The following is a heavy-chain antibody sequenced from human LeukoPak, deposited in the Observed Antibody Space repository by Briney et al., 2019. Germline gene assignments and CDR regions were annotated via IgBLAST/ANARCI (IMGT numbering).Heavy chain of an antibody. Sequence: SETLSLTCTVSGGSISSSSYYWGWIRQPPGKGLEWIGSIYYSGSTYYNPSLKSRVTISVDTSKNQFSLKLSSVTAADTAVYYCARVGGYYFYYFDYWGQGTLVTVSS. CDR3: ARVGGYYFYYFDY. CDR2: IYYSGST. CDR1: GGSISSSSYY. V-gene: IGHV4-39*07. J-gene: IGHJ4*02. D-gene: IGHD3-22*01.